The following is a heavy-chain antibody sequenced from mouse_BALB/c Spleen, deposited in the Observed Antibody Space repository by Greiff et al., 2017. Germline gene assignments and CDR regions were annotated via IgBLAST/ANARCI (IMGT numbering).Heavy chain of an antibody. CDR1: GFTFSSFG. V-gene: IGHV5-17*02. D-gene: IGHD2-10*01. Sequence: EVKLMESGGGLVQPGGSRKLSCAASGFTFSSFGMHWVRQAPEKGLEWVAYISSGSSTIYYADTVKGRFTISRDNPKNTLFLQMTSLRSEDTAMYYCARTYYGNYGFDYWGQGTTLTVSS. J-gene: IGHJ2*01. CDR3: ARTYYGNYGFDY. CDR2: ISSGSSTI.